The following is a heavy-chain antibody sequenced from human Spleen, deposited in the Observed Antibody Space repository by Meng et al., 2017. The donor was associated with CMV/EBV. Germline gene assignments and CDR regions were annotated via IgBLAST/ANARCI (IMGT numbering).Heavy chain of an antibody. D-gene: IGHD3-22*01. CDR3: ARAGVYDSSGYYFV. J-gene: IGHJ4*02. V-gene: IGHV1-18*01. CDR1: GFTFDGHG. CDR2: ISAYNGNT. Sequence: ASVKVSCKASGFTFDGHGFTWVRQAPGQGLEWMGWISAYNGNTNYAQKLQGRVTMTTDTSTSTAYMELRSLRSDDTAVYYCARAGVYDSSGYYFVWGQGTLVTVSS.